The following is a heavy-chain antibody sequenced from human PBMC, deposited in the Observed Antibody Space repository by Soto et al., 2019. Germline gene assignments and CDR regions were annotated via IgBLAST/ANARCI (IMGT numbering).Heavy chain of an antibody. J-gene: IGHJ4*02. CDR3: ARWRTTVTTGYFDY. CDR1: GFTFSSYD. Sequence: EVQLVESGGGLVQPGGSLRLSCAASGFTFSSYDMHWVRQATGKGLEWVSAIGTAGDTYYPGSVKGRFTISRENAKNSLYLQMNSLRAEDTAVYYCARWRTTVTTGYFDYWGQGTLVTVSS. CDR2: IGTAGDT. V-gene: IGHV3-13*01. D-gene: IGHD4-17*01.